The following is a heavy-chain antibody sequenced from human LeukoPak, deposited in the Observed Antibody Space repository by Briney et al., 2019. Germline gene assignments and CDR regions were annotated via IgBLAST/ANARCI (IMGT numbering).Heavy chain of an antibody. CDR1: GFTFSSYA. D-gene: IGHD4/OR15-4a*01. CDR3: ARRAGAYSHPYDY. V-gene: IGHV3-23*01. CDR2: ISGNGGST. Sequence: WGSLRLSCAASGFTFSSYAMSWVRQAPGKGLEWVSAISGNGGSTYYADSVKGRFTISRDNSKNTLYLQMNSLRAEDTAVYYCARRAGAYSHPYDYWGQGTLVTVSS. J-gene: IGHJ4*02.